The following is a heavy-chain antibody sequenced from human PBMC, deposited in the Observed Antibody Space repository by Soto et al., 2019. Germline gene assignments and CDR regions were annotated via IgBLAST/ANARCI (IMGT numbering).Heavy chain of an antibody. J-gene: IGHJ4*02. CDR3: ARSYPIEYSSSSKHYFDY. D-gene: IGHD6-6*01. CDR1: GFTFSSYA. V-gene: IGHV3-30-3*01. Sequence: GGSLRLSCAASGFTFSSYAMHWVRQAPGKGLEWVAVISYDGSNKYYADSVKGRFTISRDNSKNTLYLQMNSLRAEDTAVYYCARSYPIEYSSSSKHYFDYWGQGTLVTVSS. CDR2: ISYDGSNK.